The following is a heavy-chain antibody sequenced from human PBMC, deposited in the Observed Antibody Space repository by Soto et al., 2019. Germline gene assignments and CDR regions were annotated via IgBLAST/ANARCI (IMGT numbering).Heavy chain of an antibody. CDR1: GGSISSSSYY. D-gene: IGHD3-10*01. V-gene: IGHV4-39*01. CDR2: IYNSGST. CDR3: ARGYYGSGRPYYYYMDV. J-gene: IGHJ6*03. Sequence: PSETLSLTCTVSGGSISSSSYYWGWIRQPPGKGLEWIGSIYNSGSTYYIPSLKSRGTISVDTSKNQFSLKLSSVTAADTAVYYCARGYYGSGRPYYYYMDVWGKGTTVTVSS.